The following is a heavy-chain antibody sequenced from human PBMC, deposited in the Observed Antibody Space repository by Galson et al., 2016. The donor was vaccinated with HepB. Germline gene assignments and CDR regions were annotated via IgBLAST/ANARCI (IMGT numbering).Heavy chain of an antibody. CDR1: GDSVSSHSAA. D-gene: IGHD2-21*01. Sequence: CAISGDSVSSHSAAWNWIRQSPSRGLEWRGRTAYRSTWYNDYAVSVKSRITINPDTSKNQFSLHLNSVTPEDTAVYFCASDSEVVNLFDSWCQGTLVTVSS. J-gene: IGHJ5*01. V-gene: IGHV6-1*01. CDR3: ASDSEVVNLFDS. CDR2: TAYRSTWYN.